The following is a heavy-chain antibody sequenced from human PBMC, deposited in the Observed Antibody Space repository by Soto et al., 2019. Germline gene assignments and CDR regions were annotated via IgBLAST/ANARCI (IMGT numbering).Heavy chain of an antibody. V-gene: IGHV4-31*03. CDR3: ARAPRAGDSGYDIPDY. J-gene: IGHJ4*02. CDR1: GGSISSGGYY. CDR2: IYYSGST. Sequence: QVQLQESGPGLVKPSQTLSLTCTVSGGSISSGGYYWSWIRQHPGKGLEWIGYIYYSGSTYYNPSIKSRVTISVDTSKNQFSLKLSSVTAADTAVYYCARAPRAGDSGYDIPDYWGQGTLVTVSS. D-gene: IGHD5-12*01.